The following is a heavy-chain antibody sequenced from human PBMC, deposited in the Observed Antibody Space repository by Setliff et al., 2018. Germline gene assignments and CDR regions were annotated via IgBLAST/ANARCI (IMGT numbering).Heavy chain of an antibody. Sequence: SVKVSCKASGGTFSNYDISWVRQAPGKGLEWMGGIIPIFGTTNYAQRFQGRVTITTDESTSTAYMELSSLRSEDTAVYYCARERGDIVTTTSYYHYLDVWGKGTTVTVSS. CDR3: ARERGDIVTTTSYYHYLDV. J-gene: IGHJ6*03. CDR1: GGTFSNYD. D-gene: IGHD5-12*01. V-gene: IGHV1-69*05. CDR2: IIPIFGTT.